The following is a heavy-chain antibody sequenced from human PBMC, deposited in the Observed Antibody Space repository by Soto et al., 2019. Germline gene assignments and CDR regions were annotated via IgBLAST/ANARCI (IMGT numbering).Heavy chain of an antibody. CDR3: ARRHCTNGVCPFDY. D-gene: IGHD2-8*01. CDR1: GFTFNTHI. V-gene: IGHV3-21*01. J-gene: IGHJ4*02. Sequence: GGSLRLSCVASGFTFNTHIMSWVRQAPGKGLEWVSSISSGGTSKYYADSVKGRCTISRDNAENSLYLQMSSLRAEDTAVYYCARRHCTNGVCPFDYWGQGARVTVSS. CDR2: ISSGGTSK.